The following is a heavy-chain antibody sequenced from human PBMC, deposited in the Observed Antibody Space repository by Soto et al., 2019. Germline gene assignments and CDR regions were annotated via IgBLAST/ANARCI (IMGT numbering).Heavy chain of an antibody. D-gene: IGHD5-12*01. CDR1: GGTFRNSA. V-gene: IGHV1-69*12. CDR2: LMPIFRTP. J-gene: IGHJ6*02. Sequence: QVQLEQSGAEVKKPGSSVKVSCKASGGTFRNSAISWVRQAPGQGLEWMGGLMPIFRTPDYAQKFQRRVTVTADESTSTAYMELSGLRSDATAVYYCARDIDRLQLGGNYYYVLDVWGQGTTVTVSS. CDR3: ARDIDRLQLGGNYYYVLDV.